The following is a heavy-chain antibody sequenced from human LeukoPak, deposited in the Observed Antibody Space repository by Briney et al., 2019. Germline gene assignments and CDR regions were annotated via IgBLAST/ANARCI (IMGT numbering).Heavy chain of an antibody. CDR1: GYTFTSYD. CDR3: ARDGGAAGLALGVIDY. D-gene: IGHD6-13*01. J-gene: IGHJ4*02. CDR2: MNPNSGNT. Sequence: GASVKVSCKASGYTFTSYDINWVGQATGQGLEWMGWMNPNSGNTGYAQKFQGRVTMTRNTSISTAYMELSSLRSEDTAVYYCARDGGAAGLALGVIDYWGQGTLVTVSS. V-gene: IGHV1-8*01.